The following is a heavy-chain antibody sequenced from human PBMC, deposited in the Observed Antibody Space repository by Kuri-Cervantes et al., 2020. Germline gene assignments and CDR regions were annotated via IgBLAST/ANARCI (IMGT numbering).Heavy chain of an antibody. Sequence: GESLKISCAASGFTFSSYSMNWVRQAPGKGLEWVSAISGSGGSTYYADSVKGRFTISRDNSKNTLYLQMNSLRAEDTAVYYCAKGGMIVVVGFDYWGQGTLVTVSS. D-gene: IGHD3-22*01. CDR1: GFTFSSYS. CDR2: ISGSGGST. CDR3: AKGGMIVVVGFDY. V-gene: IGHV3-23*01. J-gene: IGHJ4*02.